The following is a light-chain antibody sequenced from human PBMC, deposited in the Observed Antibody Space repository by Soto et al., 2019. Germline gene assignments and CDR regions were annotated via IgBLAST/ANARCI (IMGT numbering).Light chain of an antibody. J-gene: IGKJ1*01. CDR3: QQYNSYSEA. CDR1: QSIATL. CDR2: RTS. Sequence: LTQSPAILSASPGERVTLSCGASQSIATLLAWYQHKPGQAPRLLIYRTSNRATGIPDRFSGSGSGTDFSLIISGLQSEDFAIYYCQQYNSYSEAFGQGTKVDIK. V-gene: IGKV3-15*01.